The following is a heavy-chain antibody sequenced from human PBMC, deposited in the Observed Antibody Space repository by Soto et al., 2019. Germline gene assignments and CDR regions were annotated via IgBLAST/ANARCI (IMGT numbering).Heavy chain of an antibody. Sequence: SETLSLTCAVSGDSIISDKWWSWVRQPPGKGLEWIGEVYHSGNTNYNPSLKSRVIISVDKSKNQFSLKLSSVTDADTAMYYCARGERQQQRDYRGQGTLVTVSS. J-gene: IGHJ4*02. CDR3: ARGERQQQRDY. V-gene: IGHV4-4*02. CDR2: VYHSGNT. CDR1: GDSIISDKW. D-gene: IGHD6-13*01.